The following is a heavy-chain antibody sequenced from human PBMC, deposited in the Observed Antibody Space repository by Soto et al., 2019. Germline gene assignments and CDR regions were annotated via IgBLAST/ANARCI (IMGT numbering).Heavy chain of an antibody. V-gene: IGHV3-13*05. D-gene: IGHD2-15*01. CDR3: ARAYPGRLPRRADYYYAMDV. J-gene: IGHJ6*02. Sequence: GGSLRLSCATSGFTFSNFDMHWVRQVPGKGLEWVSDIGAARDPYYLGSVKGRFTISREKAKNSVYLQMNDLRAGDSAVYYCARAYPGRLPRRADYYYAMDVWGQGTTVTVSS. CDR1: GFTFSNFD. CDR2: IGAARDP.